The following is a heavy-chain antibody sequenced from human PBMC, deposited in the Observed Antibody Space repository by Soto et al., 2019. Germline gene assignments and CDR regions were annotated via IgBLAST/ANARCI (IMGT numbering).Heavy chain of an antibody. Sequence: QVQLQQWGAGLLKPSETLSLTCAVYGGSFSGYYWTWIRQPPGKGLEWVGEVGHSGSATYSPSLNSRVTISVDTSNNQCSRTLSSVTAADTAVYYCARGGNCIVSSCPLGSHYGMDVWGQGATVTVSS. CDR1: GGSFSGYY. V-gene: IGHV4-34*01. D-gene: IGHD2-15*01. CDR3: ARGGNCIVSSCPLGSHYGMDV. J-gene: IGHJ6*02. CDR2: VGHSGSA.